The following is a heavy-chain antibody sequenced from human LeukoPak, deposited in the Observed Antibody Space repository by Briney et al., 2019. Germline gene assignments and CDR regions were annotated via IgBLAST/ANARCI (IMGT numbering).Heavy chain of an antibody. Sequence: SETLALTCTVSVGSISSYYWRWIRQPRGKGLEGSGDIYYSGSTNYNPSLKSRVTISVDTSKNQFSLKLSSVTAADTAVYYCATVLRDSGSYLGDYWGQGTLVTVSS. CDR3: ATVLRDSGSYLGDY. CDR2: IYYSGST. CDR1: VGSISSYY. J-gene: IGHJ4*02. D-gene: IGHD1-26*01. V-gene: IGHV4-59*01.